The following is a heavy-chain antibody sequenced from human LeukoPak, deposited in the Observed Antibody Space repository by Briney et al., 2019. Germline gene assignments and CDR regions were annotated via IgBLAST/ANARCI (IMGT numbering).Heavy chain of an antibody. D-gene: IGHD1-26*01. CDR3: ARLPIGGGSLHNWIDP. CDR2: ISSSGNLL. CDR1: GFSLSRYE. V-gene: IGHV3-48*03. Sequence: GGSLRLSCAGSGFSLSRYEMNWVRQAPGKGLQWLSYISSSGNLLYYADSLKGRFTISRDNAKNSVFLQLTSLRVEDTGVYYCARLPIGGGSLHNWIDPWGQGTLVTVSS. J-gene: IGHJ5*02.